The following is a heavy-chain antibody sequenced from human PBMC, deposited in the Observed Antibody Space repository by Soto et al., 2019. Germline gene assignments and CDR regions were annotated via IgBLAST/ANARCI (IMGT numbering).Heavy chain of an antibody. J-gene: IGHJ4*02. CDR3: AHRRSGFCSGGSWSPFDF. D-gene: IGHD2-15*01. CDR2: IYWDDDK. Sequence: SGPTLVNPTQTLTLTCTFSGFSLSTSGVGVGWIRQPPGKALEWLADIYWDDDKRYSPSLKSRLTITKDISKNQVVLTMTNMDPVDTATYYCAHRRSGFCSGGSWSPFDFWGQGTLVTVSS. CDR1: GFSLSTSGVG. V-gene: IGHV2-5*02.